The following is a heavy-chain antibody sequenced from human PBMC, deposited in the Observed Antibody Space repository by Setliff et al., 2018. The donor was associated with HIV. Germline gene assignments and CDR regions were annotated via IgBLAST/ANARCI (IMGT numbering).Heavy chain of an antibody. CDR1: GFSISSRYY. J-gene: IGHJ4*02. V-gene: IGHV4-38-2*02. Sequence: PSETLSLTCDVSGFSISSRYYWGWIRQSPGKGLEWIGNIYHTGSSYYNPSLNDRATISLDTSKNQFSLKLNPVTAADTAVYYCARDVLALVISVYGFWGQGIPVTVSS. D-gene: IGHD3-22*01. CDR2: IYHTGSS. CDR3: ARDVLALVISVYGF.